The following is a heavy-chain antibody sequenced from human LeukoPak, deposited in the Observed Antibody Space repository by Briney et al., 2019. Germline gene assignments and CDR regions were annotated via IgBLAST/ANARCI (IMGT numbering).Heavy chain of an antibody. J-gene: IGHJ4*02. CDR2: ILYSGTS. CDR1: GGSISSSGYQ. D-gene: IGHD2-15*01. V-gene: IGHV4-39*01. CDR3: ARHHCNGGSCYGLGY. Sequence: SETLSLTCSVSGGSISSSGYQWAWIRQPPGKGLEWIGTILYSGTSYYNPSLKSRVTISVDMSKNQFSLELNSVTAADTAVHYCARHHCNGGSCYGLGYCGQGTLVTVSS.